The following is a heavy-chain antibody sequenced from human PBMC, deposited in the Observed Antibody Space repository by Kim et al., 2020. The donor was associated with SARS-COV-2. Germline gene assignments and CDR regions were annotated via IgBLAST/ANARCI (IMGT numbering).Heavy chain of an antibody. V-gene: IGHV4-39*07. CDR1: GGSISSSSYY. Sequence: SETLSLTCTVSGGSISSSSYYWGWIRQPPGKGLEWIGSIYYSGSTYYNPSLKSRVTISVDTSKNQFSLKLSSVTAADTAVYYCARARLGASDYWGQGTLVTVSS. CDR2: IYYSGST. J-gene: IGHJ4*02. CDR3: ARARLGASDY. D-gene: IGHD1-26*01.